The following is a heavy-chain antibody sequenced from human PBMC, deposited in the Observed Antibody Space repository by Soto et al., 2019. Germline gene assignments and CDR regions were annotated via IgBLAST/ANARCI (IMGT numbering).Heavy chain of an antibody. V-gene: IGHV3-23*01. Sequence: EVQLLESGGGLIQPGGSLRLSCAASGFTFSSYAMNWVRQAPGKGLEWVSVISGSGGSTYYADSVKGRFTISRDNSKSTLYLQMDSPKAEDTALYSCASFLWGDCNCRINFWFQGTLVTVSS. CDR3: ASFLWGDCNCRINF. D-gene: IGHD1-20*01. J-gene: IGHJ4*02. CDR1: GFTFSSYA. CDR2: ISGSGGST.